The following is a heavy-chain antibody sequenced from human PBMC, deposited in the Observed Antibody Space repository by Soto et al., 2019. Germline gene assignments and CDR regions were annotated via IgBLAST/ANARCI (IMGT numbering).Heavy chain of an antibody. D-gene: IGHD6-13*01. Sequence: QVQLQQWGAGLLKPSETLSLTCAVYGGSFSGYYWSWIRQPPGKGLGWIGEINHSGSTNYNPSLKSRATISVATTKSLFSLKLSSVTAADTAVYYCARVKGIAAAGVVSSRHWFDPWGQGTLVTVSS. J-gene: IGHJ5*02. CDR1: GGSFSGYY. CDR3: ARVKGIAAAGVVSSRHWFDP. V-gene: IGHV4-34*01. CDR2: INHSGST.